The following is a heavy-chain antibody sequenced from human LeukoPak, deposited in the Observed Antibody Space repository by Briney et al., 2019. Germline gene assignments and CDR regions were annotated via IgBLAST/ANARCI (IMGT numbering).Heavy chain of an antibody. Sequence: PGGSLRLSCAASGFTFSSYAMSWVRQAPGKGLEWVSAISGSGGSTYYADSVKGRFTISRDNSKNTLYLQMNSLRAEDTAVYYCARDALPSWYSSSWYYFDYWGQGTLVTVSS. CDR1: GFTFSSYA. CDR2: ISGSGGST. V-gene: IGHV3-23*01. CDR3: ARDALPSWYSSSWYYFDY. D-gene: IGHD6-13*01. J-gene: IGHJ4*02.